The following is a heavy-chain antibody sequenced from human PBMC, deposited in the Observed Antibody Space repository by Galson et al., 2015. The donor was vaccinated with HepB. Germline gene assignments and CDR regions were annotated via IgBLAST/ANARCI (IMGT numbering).Heavy chain of an antibody. Sequence: SLRLSCAASGFTFSSYSMNWVRQAPGKGLEWVSYISSSSTIYYADSVKGRFTISRDNAKNSLYLQMNSLRAEDTAVYYCARDDGDSYGPHYYYGMDVWGQGTTVTVSS. CDR3: ARDDGDSYGPHYYYGMDV. D-gene: IGHD5-18*01. CDR1: GFTFSSYS. CDR2: ISSSSTI. J-gene: IGHJ6*02. V-gene: IGHV3-48*01.